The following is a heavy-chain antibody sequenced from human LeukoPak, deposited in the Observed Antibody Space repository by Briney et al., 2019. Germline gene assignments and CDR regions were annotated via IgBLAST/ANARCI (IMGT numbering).Heavy chain of an antibody. V-gene: IGHV3-30*04. CDR2: ISYDGSNK. Sequence: PGGSLRLSCAASGFTFSSYEMNWVRQAPGKGLEWVAVISYDGSNKYYADSVKGRFTISRDNSKNTLYLQMNSLRAEDTAVYYCARDHPVSGIDYLGQGTLVTVSS. CDR3: ARDHPVSGIDY. D-gene: IGHD5-12*01. CDR1: GFTFSSYE. J-gene: IGHJ4*02.